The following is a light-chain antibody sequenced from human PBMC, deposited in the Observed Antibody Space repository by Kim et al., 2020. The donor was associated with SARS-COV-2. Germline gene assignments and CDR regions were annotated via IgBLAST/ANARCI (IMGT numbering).Light chain of an antibody. V-gene: IGLV2-14*03. Sequence: GQSITISCTGTSSDVGTYNYVSWYQQYPGKAPQLMIYDVNKRPSGISHRFSGSKSGNTASLTISGLQAEDEADYYCSSYATSRSYVFGTGTQLTVL. CDR2: DVN. CDR1: SSDVGTYNY. CDR3: SSYATSRSYV. J-gene: IGLJ1*01.